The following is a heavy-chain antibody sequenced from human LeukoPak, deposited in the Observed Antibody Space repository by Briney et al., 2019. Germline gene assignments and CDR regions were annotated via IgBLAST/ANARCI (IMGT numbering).Heavy chain of an antibody. CDR3: ASDSTRSWFSWFDP. V-gene: IGHV3-21*01. CDR1: EFTFSSYS. J-gene: IGHJ5*02. D-gene: IGHD6-13*01. CDR2: ISSSSSYI. Sequence: PGGSLRLSCAISEFTFSSYSMKWVRQAPGKGLEWVSSISSSSSYIYYADSVKGRFTISRDNAKNSLYLQMNSLRAEDTAVYYCASDSTRSWFSWFDPWGQGTLVTVSS.